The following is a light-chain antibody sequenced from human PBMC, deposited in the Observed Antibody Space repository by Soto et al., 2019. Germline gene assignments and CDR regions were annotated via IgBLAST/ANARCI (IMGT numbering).Light chain of an antibody. CDR3: SSYAASNNFEVV. CDR2: EVS. Sequence: QSAMTQPPSASGSHGQPVTISCTGTSSDVGGYNYVSWYQQHPGKAPKLMIYEVSKRPSGVPDRFSGSKSGNTASLTVSGLQSEDEAYYYCSSYAASNNFEVVFGGGTQLTVL. J-gene: IGLJ2*01. CDR1: SSDVGGYNY. V-gene: IGLV2-8*01.